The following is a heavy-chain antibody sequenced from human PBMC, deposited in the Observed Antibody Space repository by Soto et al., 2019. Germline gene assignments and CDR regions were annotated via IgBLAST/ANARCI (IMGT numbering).Heavy chain of an antibody. V-gene: IGHV3-NL1*01. CDR3: AKERDYDSPDY. D-gene: IGHD3-22*01. CDR2: ITSDGSSK. CDR1: GFTFTNYF. Sequence: GGSLRLSCAASGFTFTNYFMHWVRQVPGKGLAWVSVITSDGSSKYYADSVKGRFTISRDNSKNTLYLQMNSLRAEDTAVYYCAKERDYDSPDYWGQGTLVTVSS. J-gene: IGHJ4*02.